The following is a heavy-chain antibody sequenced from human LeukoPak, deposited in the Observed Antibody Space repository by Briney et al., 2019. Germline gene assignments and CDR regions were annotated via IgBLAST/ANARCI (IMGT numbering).Heavy chain of an antibody. CDR2: ISYDGSNK. Sequence: GRSLRLSCAASGFTFSSYAMHWVRQAPGKGLEWVAVISYDGSNKYYADSVKGRFTISRDNSKNTLYLQMNSLRAEDTAVYYCAKDAAAYYYDSSGYYSQYFQHWGQGTLVTVSS. J-gene: IGHJ1*01. CDR3: AKDAAAYYYDSSGYYSQYFQH. CDR1: GFTFSSYA. D-gene: IGHD3-22*01. V-gene: IGHV3-30-3*01.